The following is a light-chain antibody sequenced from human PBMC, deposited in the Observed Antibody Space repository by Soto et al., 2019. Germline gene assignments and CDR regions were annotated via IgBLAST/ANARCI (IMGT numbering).Light chain of an antibody. Sequence: DIQMTQSPSSLSGSVGDRVTITCRASQTISSYLTWYQQKPGKAPKLLIYDASNLEKGGPSRFTGGVSGADFSLTISSLQPQDIVPYYCDHYNNLLRISFGTGTKVD. J-gene: IGKJ3*01. CDR3: DHYNNLLRIS. V-gene: IGKV1-33*01. CDR1: QTISSY. CDR2: DAS.